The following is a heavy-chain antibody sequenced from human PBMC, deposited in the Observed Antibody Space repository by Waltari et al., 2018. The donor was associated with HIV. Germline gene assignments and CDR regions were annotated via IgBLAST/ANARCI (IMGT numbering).Heavy chain of an antibody. CDR2: MSYDGKT. V-gene: IGHV3-30*03. CDR3: ARDLNMLYHGSGFDY. J-gene: IGHJ4*02. CDR1: GFDVRSFG. Sequence: QVQLVESGGAVVQSGGSLSPSCGVSGFDVRSFGMHWVRQAPGKGLEWVGVMSYDGKTYFSDDVKGRFTMSRDTSKNTMFLQMDRLKIDDRAVYYCARDLNMLYHGSGFDYWGPGTPVTV. D-gene: IGHD3-10*01.